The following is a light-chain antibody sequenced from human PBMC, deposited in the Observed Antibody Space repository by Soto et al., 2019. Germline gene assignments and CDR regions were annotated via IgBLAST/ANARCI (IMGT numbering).Light chain of an antibody. V-gene: IGKV1-5*03. CDR2: QAS. J-gene: IGKJ1*01. Sequence: DIQMTQSPSTLSASVGDRVTITCRASQSVSNRLAWYQQKPGIAPKLLIYQASSLASGVPSRFSGRGSGTEFTLTISSLQPDDFATYYRQQYDTYRTFGLGTKVEIK. CDR3: QQYDTYRT. CDR1: QSVSNR.